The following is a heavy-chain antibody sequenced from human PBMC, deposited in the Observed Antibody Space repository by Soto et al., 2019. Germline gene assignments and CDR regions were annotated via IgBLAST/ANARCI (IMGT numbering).Heavy chain of an antibody. J-gene: IGHJ4*02. V-gene: IGHV3-74*01. CDR2: INSDGSAT. CDR1: GFTFSSYW. D-gene: IGHD3-10*01. CDR3: HASGSPDY. Sequence: EVQLVESGGGLVQPGGSLRLSCAASGFTFSSYWMHWIRQAPGKGLVWVSRINSDGSATNYAGSVKGRFTISRDNAKNTLYLQMNSLRAEDTAVYYCHASGSPDYWGQGTLVTVSS.